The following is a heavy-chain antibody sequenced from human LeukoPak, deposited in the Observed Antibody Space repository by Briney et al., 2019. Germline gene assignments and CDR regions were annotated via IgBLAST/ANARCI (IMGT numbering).Heavy chain of an antibody. Sequence: KTSETLSLTCAVYGESFSGYYWSWIRQPPGKGLEWIGYIYYSGSTNYNPSLKSRVTISVDTSKNQFSLELSSVTAADTAVYYCARGGKVDSGSYSYYYYYYMDVWGKGTTVTVSS. D-gene: IGHD1-26*01. J-gene: IGHJ6*03. CDR1: GESFSGYY. CDR2: IYYSGST. CDR3: ARGGKVDSGSYSYYYYYYMDV. V-gene: IGHV4-59*01.